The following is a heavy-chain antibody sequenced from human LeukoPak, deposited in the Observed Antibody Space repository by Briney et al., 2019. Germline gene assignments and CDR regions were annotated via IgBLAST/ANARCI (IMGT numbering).Heavy chain of an antibody. D-gene: IGHD4-23*01. CDR3: VRSGGL. CDR1: GCSVSSYH. J-gene: IGHJ3*01. CDR2: ISYSGST. Sequence: SETLSLTCTVSGCSVSSYHWGWIRQPPGQGLEWIGHISYSGSTNYNPSLKSRVTISVDTSKNQFSLRLSSVTAADTAVYYCVRSGGLWGQGTMVTVSS. V-gene: IGHV4-59*02.